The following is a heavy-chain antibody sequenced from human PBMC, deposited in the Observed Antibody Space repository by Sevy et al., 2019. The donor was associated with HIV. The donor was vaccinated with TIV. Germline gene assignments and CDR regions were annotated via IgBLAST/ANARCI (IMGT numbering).Heavy chain of an antibody. J-gene: IGHJ4*02. CDR3: ARDQAIPRILGY. CDR2: IYHSGST. Sequence: SETLSLTCTVSGYSISSGYYWGWIRQPPGKGLEWIGSIYHSGSTYYNPSLKSRVTISVDTSKNQFSLKRSSVTAADTAVYYCARDQAIPRILGYWGQGTLVTVSS. CDR1: GYSISSGYY. D-gene: IGHD2-21*01. V-gene: IGHV4-38-2*02.